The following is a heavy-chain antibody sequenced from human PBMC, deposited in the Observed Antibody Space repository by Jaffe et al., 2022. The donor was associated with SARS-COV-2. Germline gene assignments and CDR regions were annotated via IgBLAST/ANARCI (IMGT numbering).Heavy chain of an antibody. CDR2: ISYDGSNK. CDR3: ASEGSAVAGPGGAFDI. D-gene: IGHD6-19*01. V-gene: IGHV3-30*04. Sequence: QVQLVESGGGVVQPGRSLRLSCTASGFTFSKYAMHWVRQAPGKGLEWVAFISYDGSNKCYADSVKGRFTISRDNSKNTLYLQMNSLRPEDTAVYYCASEGSAVAGPGGAFDIWGQGTMVTVSS. CDR1: GFTFSKYA. J-gene: IGHJ3*02.